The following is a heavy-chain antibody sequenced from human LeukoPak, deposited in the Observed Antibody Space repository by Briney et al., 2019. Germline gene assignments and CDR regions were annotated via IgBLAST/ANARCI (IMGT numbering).Heavy chain of an antibody. CDR3: ARVLSAYYDFFDY. CDR2: IYTSGST. J-gene: IGHJ4*02. Sequence: SQTLSLTCTVSGGSISSGSYYWSWIRQPAGKGLEWIGRIYTSGSTNYNPSLKSRVTISVDTSKNQLSLKLSSVTAADTAVYYCARVLSAYYDFFDYWGQGTLVAVSS. CDR1: GGSISSGSYY. V-gene: IGHV4-61*02. D-gene: IGHD3-3*01.